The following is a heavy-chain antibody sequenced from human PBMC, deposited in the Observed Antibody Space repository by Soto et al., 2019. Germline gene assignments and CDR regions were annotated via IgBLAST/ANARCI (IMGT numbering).Heavy chain of an antibody. CDR3: ARPEYSSSSYGMDV. CDR2: ISSSSSTI. Sequence: GGSLRLSSAASGFTFSNYPMNWVRQAPGKGLEWISYISSSSSTIYYADSVKGRFTTSRDNAKNSLYLQMNSLRDEDTAVYYCARPEYSSSSYGMDVWGQGTTVTVSS. J-gene: IGHJ6*02. CDR1: GFTFSNYP. D-gene: IGHD6-6*01. V-gene: IGHV3-48*02.